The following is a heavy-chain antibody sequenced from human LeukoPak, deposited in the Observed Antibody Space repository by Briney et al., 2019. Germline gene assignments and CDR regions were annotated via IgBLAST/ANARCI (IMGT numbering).Heavy chain of an antibody. CDR1: GFTFSNYY. V-gene: IGHV3-69-1*01. Sequence: GGSLRLSCAASGFTFSNYYMNWVRQAPGKGLEWVSSISSSSYIYYAGSVKGRFTISRDNAKNSLYLQMNSLRAEDTAVYYCARSTGSSWYYFDYWGQGTLVTVSS. J-gene: IGHJ4*02. CDR3: ARSTGSSWYYFDY. CDR2: ISSSSYI. D-gene: IGHD6-13*01.